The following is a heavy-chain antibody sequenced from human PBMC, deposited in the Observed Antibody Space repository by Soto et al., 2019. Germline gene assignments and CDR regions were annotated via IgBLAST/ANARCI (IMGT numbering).Heavy chain of an antibody. V-gene: IGHV3-13*01. CDR2: IGTAGDT. CDR1: GFTFSSYD. Sequence: GGSLRLSCAASGFTFSSYDMHWVRQATGKGLEWVSAIGTAGDTYYPGSVKGRFTISRENAKNSLYLQMNSLRAGDTAVYYCARGARTDAFDIWGQGTMVTVSS. CDR3: ARGARTDAFDI. J-gene: IGHJ3*02.